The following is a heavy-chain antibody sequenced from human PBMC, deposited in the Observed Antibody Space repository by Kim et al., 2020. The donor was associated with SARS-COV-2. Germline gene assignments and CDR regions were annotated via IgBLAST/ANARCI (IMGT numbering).Heavy chain of an antibody. CDR3: ARGTRYCSSTSCYISAFDI. J-gene: IGHJ3*02. Sequence: SRATISVDTSKNQFSLKLSSVTAADTAVYYCARGTRYCSSTSCYISAFDIWGQGTMVTVSS. V-gene: IGHV4-59*09. D-gene: IGHD2-2*02.